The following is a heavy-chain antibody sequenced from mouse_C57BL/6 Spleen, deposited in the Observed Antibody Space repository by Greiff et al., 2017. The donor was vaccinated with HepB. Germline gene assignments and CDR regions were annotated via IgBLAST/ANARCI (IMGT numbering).Heavy chain of an antibody. Sequence: QVQLQQSGAELVKPGASVKISCKASGYAFSSYWMNWVKQRPGKGLEWIGQIYPGDGDTNYNGKFKGKATLTADKSSSTAYMQLSSLTSEDSAVYFCARCGEYPYAMDYWGQGTSVTVSS. CDR3: ARCGEYPYAMDY. CDR1: GYAFSSYW. CDR2: IYPGDGDT. V-gene: IGHV1-80*01. J-gene: IGHJ4*01. D-gene: IGHD5-1*01.